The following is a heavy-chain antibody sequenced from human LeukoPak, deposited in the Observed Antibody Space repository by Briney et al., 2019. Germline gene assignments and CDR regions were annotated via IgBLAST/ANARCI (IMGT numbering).Heavy chain of an antibody. Sequence: PGGSLRLSCAASGSAFSNQAMGWVRQASGKGLEWVSVISDSGDITYYADSVKGRFTISRDNSKNTLFLQMNSLRAEDTAIYYCAKDARRTSGWYFFDYWGQGTLVTVSS. J-gene: IGHJ4*02. V-gene: IGHV3-23*01. CDR1: GSAFSNQA. D-gene: IGHD6-19*01. CDR2: ISDSGDIT. CDR3: AKDARRTSGWYFFDY.